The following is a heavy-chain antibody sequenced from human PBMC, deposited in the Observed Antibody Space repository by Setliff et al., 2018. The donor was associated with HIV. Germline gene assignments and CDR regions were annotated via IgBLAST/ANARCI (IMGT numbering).Heavy chain of an antibody. CDR1: GYTFTTYG. CDR2: ISAYSDER. V-gene: IGHV1-18*01. CDR3: ARDVEHMMDV. Sequence: ASVKVSCKPSGYTFTTYGLSWVRQAPGQGLEWMGWISAYSDERSYAQNLQGRVTMTTDTSTSTAYMELRSLRFDDTAVYYCARDVEHMMDVWGQGTTVTVSS. J-gene: IGHJ6*02.